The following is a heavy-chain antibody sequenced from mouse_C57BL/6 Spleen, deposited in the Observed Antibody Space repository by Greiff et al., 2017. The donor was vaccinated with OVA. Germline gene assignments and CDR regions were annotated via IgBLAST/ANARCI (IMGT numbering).Heavy chain of an antibody. CDR2: IWSDGST. J-gene: IGHJ4*01. CDR1: GFSLTSYG. D-gene: IGHD2-5*01. Sequence: VTLMESGPGLVAPSQSLSITCTVSGFSLTSYGVHWVRQPPGKGLEWLVVIWSDGSTTYNSALKSRLSISKDNSKSQVFLKMNSLQTDDTAMYYCARKKSNYGSAMDDWGQGTSVTVSS. V-gene: IGHV2-6*02. CDR3: ARKKSNYGSAMDD.